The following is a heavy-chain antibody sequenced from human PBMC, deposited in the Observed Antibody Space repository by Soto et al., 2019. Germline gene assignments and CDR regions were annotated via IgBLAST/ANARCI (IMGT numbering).Heavy chain of an antibody. CDR3: AREWGLLPYYVMNV. J-gene: IGHJ6*02. CDR1: SDSVTSGSYY. D-gene: IGHD7-27*01. CDR2: ISYTGRT. V-gene: IGHV4-61*03. Sequence: SETLSLTCIVSSDSVTSGSYYWTWLRQPPGKGLEWIGYISYTGRTKYNPSLRSRVTISVDTSKNDFSLNLSSVTAADTAVYFCAREWGLLPYYVMNVWGHGTAVTVS.